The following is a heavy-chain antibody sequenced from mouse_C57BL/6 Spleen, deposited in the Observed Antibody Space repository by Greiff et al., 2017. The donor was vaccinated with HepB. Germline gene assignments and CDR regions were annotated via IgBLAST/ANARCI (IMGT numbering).Heavy chain of an antibody. V-gene: IGHV3-6*01. CDR1: GYSITSGYY. CDR2: ISYDGSN. J-gene: IGHJ2*01. CDR3: ARDYGSRYYFDY. D-gene: IGHD1-1*01. Sequence: ESGPGLVKPSQSLSLTCSVTGYSITSGYYWNWIRQFPGNKLEWMGYISYDGSNNYNPSLKNRISITRDTSKNQFFLKLNSVTTEDTATYYCARDYGSRYYFDYWGQGTTLTVSS.